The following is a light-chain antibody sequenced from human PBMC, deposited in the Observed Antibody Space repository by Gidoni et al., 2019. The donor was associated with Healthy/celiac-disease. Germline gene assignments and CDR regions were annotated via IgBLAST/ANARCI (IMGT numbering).Light chain of an antibody. CDR3: AAWDDSLNGWV. J-gene: IGLJ3*02. CDR1: SSNIGSNT. Sequence: QSVLPQPTPASGTPGQWVTISCSGSSSNIGSNTVNWYQQLPGTAPKLLIYSNNQRPSGVPDRFSGSKSGTSASLAISGLQSEDEADYYCAAWDDSLNGWVFGGGTKLTVL. CDR2: SNN. V-gene: IGLV1-44*01.